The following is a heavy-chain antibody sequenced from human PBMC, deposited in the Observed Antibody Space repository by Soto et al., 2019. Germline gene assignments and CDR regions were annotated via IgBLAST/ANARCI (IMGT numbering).Heavy chain of an antibody. CDR1: GFTFSTYI. CDR3: ARDGHYRFDY. Sequence: GGSLRLSCVASGFTFSTYIIHWVRQAPGKGPVWVSRINNDGSTTHYADSVKGRFTISRDNARNTLYLQMNSLRVEDTAVYYCARDGHYRFDYWGQGTPVTVSS. CDR2: INNDGSTT. J-gene: IGHJ4*02. V-gene: IGHV3-74*01. D-gene: IGHD3-10*01.